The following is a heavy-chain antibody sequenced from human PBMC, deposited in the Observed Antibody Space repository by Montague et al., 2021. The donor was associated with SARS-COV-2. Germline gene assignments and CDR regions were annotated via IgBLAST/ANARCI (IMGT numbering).Heavy chain of an antibody. V-gene: IGHV4-59*11. CDR1: GGSMSDHY. CDR2: IYYSGGI. Sequence: SETLSLTCTVSGGSMSDHYWAWIRQPPGKGLEWLAYIYYSGGINSNASLKSRVTMSVDTSKNQFSLKLTSVTAADTAVYFCARGHLSVSMIVVVFTSASYYFDYWGQGALVTVSS. CDR3: ARGHLSVSMIVVVFTSASYYFDY. J-gene: IGHJ4*02. D-gene: IGHD3-22*01.